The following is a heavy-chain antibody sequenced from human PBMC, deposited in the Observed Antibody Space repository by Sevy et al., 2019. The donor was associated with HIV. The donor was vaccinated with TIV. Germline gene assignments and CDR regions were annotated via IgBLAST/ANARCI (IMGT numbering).Heavy chain of an antibody. CDR2: IYWNDDQ. D-gene: IGHD3-22*01. CDR3: ADRGGAHYYDSSGYYTRAEYFEH. Sequence: SGPTLVKPTQTLTLTCTFSGFSLSTSGVGVGWIRQPPGKALEWLAVIYWNDDQRYSPSLKSRLTITKDTSKNQVVLTITNMAPVETATYYCADRGGAHYYDSSGYYTRAEYFEHWGQGTLVTVSS. J-gene: IGHJ1*01. V-gene: IGHV2-5*01. CDR1: GFSLSTSGVG.